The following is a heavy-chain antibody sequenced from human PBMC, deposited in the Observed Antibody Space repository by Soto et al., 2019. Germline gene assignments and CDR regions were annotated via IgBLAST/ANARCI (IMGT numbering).Heavy chain of an antibody. J-gene: IGHJ4*02. D-gene: IGHD7-27*01. CDR2: INPNSGGT. Sequence: ASVKVSCKASGYTFTGYCMHWVRQAPGQGLEWMGWINPNSGGTNYAQKFQGWVTMTRDTSISTAYMEMSRLRSDDTAVYYCARGPTNWSYYFDYWGQGTLVTVSS. CDR3: ARGPTNWSYYFDY. CDR1: GYTFTGYC. V-gene: IGHV1-2*04.